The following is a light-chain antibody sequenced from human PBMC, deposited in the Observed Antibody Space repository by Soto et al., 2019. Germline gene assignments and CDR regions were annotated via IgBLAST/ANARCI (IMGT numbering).Light chain of an antibody. CDR2: KAS. Sequence: IQMTQSPSTLSASGGDRVTITCRASQSVSIGLAWYQKKPGKAPKLRIYKASSLESGVPLRFSGSGSGTEFTLTISSLQPDNFATYYCQQYNSWWRFGQGTKLEIK. CDR3: QQYNSWWR. CDR1: QSVSIG. V-gene: IGKV1-5*03. J-gene: IGKJ2*04.